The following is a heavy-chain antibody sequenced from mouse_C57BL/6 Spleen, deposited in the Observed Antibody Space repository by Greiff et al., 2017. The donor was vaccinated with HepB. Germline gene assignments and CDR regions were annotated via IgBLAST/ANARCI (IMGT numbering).Heavy chain of an antibody. V-gene: IGHV5-15*01. D-gene: IGHD1-1*01. CDR1: GFTFSDYG. CDR2: ISNLAYSI. J-gene: IGHJ2*01. Sequence: EVQVVESGGGLVQPGGSLKLSCAASGFTFSDYGMAWVRQAPRKGPEWVAFISNLAYSIYYADTVTGRFTISRENAKNTLYLEMSSLRSEDTAMYYCARQVYGSSLDYWGQGTTLTVSS. CDR3: ARQVYGSSLDY.